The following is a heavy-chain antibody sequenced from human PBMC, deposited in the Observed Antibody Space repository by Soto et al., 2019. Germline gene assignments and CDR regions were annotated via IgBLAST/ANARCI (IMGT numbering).Heavy chain of an antibody. J-gene: IGHJ4*02. CDR3: ARRPVTYYFDY. CDR2: ISYDGSNK. Sequence: QVQLVESGGGVVQPGRSLKPSWEASGLTLRNYAMHGFAKVPGKGLGWVAVISYDGSNKYYADSVKGRFTISRDNSKNTLYLQMNSLRAEDTAVYYCARRPVTYYFDYWGQGTLVTVSS. CDR1: GLTLRNYA. V-gene: IGHV3-30-3*01. D-gene: IGHD4-17*01.